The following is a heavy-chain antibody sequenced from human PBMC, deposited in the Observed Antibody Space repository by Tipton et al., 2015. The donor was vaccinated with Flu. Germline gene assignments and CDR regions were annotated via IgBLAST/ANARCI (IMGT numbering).Heavy chain of an antibody. J-gene: IGHJ3*01. V-gene: IGHV3-23*01. CDR1: GFTFSSFG. D-gene: IGHD3-10*01. CDR3: ARRGNYKGGSFDV. CDR2: IRGSGSAA. Sequence: GSLRLSCAASGFTFSSFGMNWVRRAPGKGLEWVAFIRGSGSAADYAASVRGRFSISRDNSKNTLYLQMSNVRTQDTAVYYCARRGNYKGGSFDVWGQGTMVNVST.